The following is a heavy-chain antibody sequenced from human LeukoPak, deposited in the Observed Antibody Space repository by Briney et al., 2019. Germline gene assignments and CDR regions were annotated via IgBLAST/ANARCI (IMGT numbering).Heavy chain of an antibody. CDR3: AKDLTQKTYEGSPGLDV. CDR1: GFTFSSYG. J-gene: IGHJ6*04. D-gene: IGHD3-22*01. Sequence: RSLRLSCAASGFTFSSYGMHWVRQAPGKGLEWVAFIRHDGSNKFHADSVKGRFTISRDNSKNTVYQQMNSLRAEDTAVYYCAKDLTQKTYEGSPGLDVWGKGTTVTVSS. V-gene: IGHV3-30*02. CDR2: IRHDGSNK.